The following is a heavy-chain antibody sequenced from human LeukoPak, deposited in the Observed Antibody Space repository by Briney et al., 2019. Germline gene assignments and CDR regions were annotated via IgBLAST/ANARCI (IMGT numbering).Heavy chain of an antibody. CDR2: INHSGST. Sequence: SETLSLTCAVYGGSFSGYYWSWIRQPPGKGLEWIGEINHSGSTNYNPSLKGRVTISVDTSKNQFSLKLSSVTAADTAVYYCASLTTVTSYYYYGMDVWGQGTTVTVSS. J-gene: IGHJ6*02. D-gene: IGHD4-11*01. CDR3: ASLTTVTSYYYYGMDV. V-gene: IGHV4-34*01. CDR1: GGSFSGYY.